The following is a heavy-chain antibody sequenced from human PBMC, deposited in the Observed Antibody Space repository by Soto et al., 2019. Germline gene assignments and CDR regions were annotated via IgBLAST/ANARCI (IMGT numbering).Heavy chain of an antibody. J-gene: IGHJ6*02. D-gene: IGHD3-3*01. CDR2: VHYDGTKK. CDR3: AIETSYNFWSGPQTMDV. Sequence: QVQLVESGGGVVQPGTSLRLSCAPSGFTFSSYVMHWVRQAPGKGLEWVAVVHYDGTKKYYADSVRGRFTISRDKCENILYLQMNSLRPDDTAVYFCAIETSYNFWSGPQTMDVWGQGTTVTVSS. V-gene: IGHV3-33*01. CDR1: GFTFSSYV.